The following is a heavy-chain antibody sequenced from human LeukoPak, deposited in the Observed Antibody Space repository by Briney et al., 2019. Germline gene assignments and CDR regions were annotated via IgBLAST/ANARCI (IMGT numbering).Heavy chain of an antibody. V-gene: IGHV1-18*04. CDR1: GYTFTSYY. CDR3: ARGGSDYDILTGYYRSYYYYYMDV. CDR2: ISAYNGNT. D-gene: IGHD3-9*01. J-gene: IGHJ6*03. Sequence: GASVKVSCKASGYTFTSYYMHWVRQAPGQGLEWMGWISAYNGNTNYAQKLQGRVTMTTDTSTSTAYMELRSLRSDDTAVYYCARGGSDYDILTGYYRSYYYYYMDVWGKGTTVTISS.